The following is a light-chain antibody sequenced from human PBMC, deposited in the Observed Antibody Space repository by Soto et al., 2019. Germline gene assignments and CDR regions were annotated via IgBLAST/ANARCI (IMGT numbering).Light chain of an antibody. V-gene: IGKV1-5*01. CDR1: QSINIW. CDR2: DAS. CDR3: QQYNSSPLT. Sequence: DIQMTQSPSTLSASVGDRVTITCRASQSINIWLAWYQQKPGKAPKLLIYDASSLQSGVPSRFRGSTSGTEFTLTISSLQPDDFATYYCQQYNSSPLTFGGGTKLDIK. J-gene: IGKJ4*01.